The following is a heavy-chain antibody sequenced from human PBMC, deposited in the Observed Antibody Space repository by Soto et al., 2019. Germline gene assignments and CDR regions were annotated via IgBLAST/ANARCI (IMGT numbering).Heavy chain of an antibody. D-gene: IGHD3-3*01. V-gene: IGHV3-33*01. J-gene: IGHJ4*02. CDR1: GFTFSSYG. CDR3: ARDQRSTIFGVVIGTHFDY. Sequence: QVQLVESGGGVVQPGRSLRLSCAASGFTFSSYGMHWVRQAPGKGLEWVAVIWYDGSNKYYADSVKGRFTISRDNSKNTLYLQMNSLRAEDTAVYYCARDQRSTIFGVVIGTHFDYWGQGTLVTVSS. CDR2: IWYDGSNK.